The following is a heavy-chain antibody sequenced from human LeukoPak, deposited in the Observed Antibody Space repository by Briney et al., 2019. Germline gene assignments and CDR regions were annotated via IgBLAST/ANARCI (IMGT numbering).Heavy chain of an antibody. CDR1: GFTFSNYW. CDR2: TNNDGTTK. D-gene: IGHD6-19*01. J-gene: IGHJ4*02. CDR3: ARGSGGFGY. Sequence: PGGSLRLSCAASGFTFSNYWMHWVRQAPGKGLVWVSFTNNDGTTKAYAGSVTGCFTIFRDNAKNTVDLQMNSLSAEDTAVYYCARGSGGFGYWGQGSLVTVSS. V-gene: IGHV3-74*01.